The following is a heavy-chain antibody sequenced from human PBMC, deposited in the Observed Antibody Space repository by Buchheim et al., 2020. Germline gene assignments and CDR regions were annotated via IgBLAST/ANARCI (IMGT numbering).Heavy chain of an antibody. D-gene: IGHD3-22*01. CDR2: ISSSSSYI. J-gene: IGHJ6*02. CDR3: ARDLNYYDQSYYGMDV. V-gene: IGHV3-21*01. Sequence: EVQLVESGGGLVKPGGSLRLSCAASGFTFSSYSMNWVRQAPGKGLEWVSSISSSSSYIYYADSVKGRFTIPRDNAKNSLYLKMNSLRAEDTAVYYCARDLNYYDQSYYGMDVWGQGTT. CDR1: GFTFSSYS.